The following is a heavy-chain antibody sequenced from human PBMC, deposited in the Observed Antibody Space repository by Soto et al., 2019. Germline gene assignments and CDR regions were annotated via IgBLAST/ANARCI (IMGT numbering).Heavy chain of an antibody. CDR3: GKEAGYHHYFDY. V-gene: IGHV1-69*01. CDR2: IIPIIGTA. D-gene: IGHD3-9*01. CDR1: GGTFSSYA. J-gene: IGHJ4*02. Sequence: QVQLVQSGAEVKKPGSSVKVSCKASGGTFSSYAISWVRQAPGQGLEWMGGIIPIIGTANYAQKFQGRVTITADESTSTAYMELSSLRSEDTAVYYFGKEAGYHHYFDYWGQGTLVTVSS.